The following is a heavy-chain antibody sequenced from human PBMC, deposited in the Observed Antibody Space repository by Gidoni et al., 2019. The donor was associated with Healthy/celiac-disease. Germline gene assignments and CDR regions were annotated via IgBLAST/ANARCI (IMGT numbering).Heavy chain of an antibody. CDR1: GFTFSSYG. CDR3: AKPRLHGSGSYCDY. V-gene: IGHV3-30*18. CDR2: ISYDGSNK. Sequence: QVQLVESGGGVVQPGRSLRLSCAASGFTFSSYGMHWVRQAPGKGLEWVAVISYDGSNKYYADSVKGRFTISRDNSKNTLYLQMNSLRAEDTAVYYCAKPRLHGSGSYCDYWGQGTLVTVSS. D-gene: IGHD3-10*01. J-gene: IGHJ4*02.